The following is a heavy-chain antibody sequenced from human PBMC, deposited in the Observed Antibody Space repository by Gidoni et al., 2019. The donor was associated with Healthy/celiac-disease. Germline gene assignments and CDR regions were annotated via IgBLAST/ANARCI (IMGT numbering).Heavy chain of an antibody. CDR3: ARGGSLSNYYFDY. D-gene: IGHD2-15*01. CDR2: ISSSSSYI. J-gene: IGHJ4*02. V-gene: IGHV3-21*01. Sequence: EVQLVASGGGLVKPGGSLRLSCAASGFTFSSYSMNWVRQAPGKGLEWVSSISSSSSYIYYADSVKGRFTISRDNAKNSLYLQMNSLRAEDTAVYYCARGGSLSNYYFDYWGQGTLVTVSS. CDR1: GFTFSSYS.